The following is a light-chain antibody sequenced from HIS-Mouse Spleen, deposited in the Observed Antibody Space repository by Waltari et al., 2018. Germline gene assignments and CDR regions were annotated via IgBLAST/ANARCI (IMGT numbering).Light chain of an antibody. V-gene: IGLV2-11*01. Sequence: QSALTQPRSVSGSPGQSVTISCTGTSSDVGGYNYVSWYPQHPGKAPKLMIYDVSKRPPGVPDRFSGSKSGNTASLTISGLQAEDEADYYCCSYAGSYTWVFGGGTKLTVL. CDR2: DVS. CDR1: SSDVGGYNY. J-gene: IGLJ3*02. CDR3: CSYAGSYTWV.